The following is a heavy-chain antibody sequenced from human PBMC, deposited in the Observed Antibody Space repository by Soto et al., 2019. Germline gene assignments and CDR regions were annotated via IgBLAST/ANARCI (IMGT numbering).Heavy chain of an antibody. J-gene: IGHJ4*02. V-gene: IGHV4-34*01. CDR3: ARFFGTTIGY. CDR2: INHSGST. CDR1: GGSFSGYY. D-gene: IGHD3-3*01. Sequence: QVQLQQWGAGLLKPSETLSLTCAVYGGSFSGYYWSWIRQPPGKGLEWIGEINHSGSTNYNPSLTIRVTISVDASKNQLNMQLGSVTAADTAVYYCARFFGTTIGYWGQGTLVTVSS.